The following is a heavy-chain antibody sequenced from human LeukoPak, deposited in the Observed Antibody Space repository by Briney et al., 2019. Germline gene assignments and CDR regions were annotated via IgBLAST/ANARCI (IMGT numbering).Heavy chain of an antibody. CDR3: VKDLSYETSGSFFDF. CDR2: ISWDGTT. V-gene: IGHV3-43*01. CDR1: GFIFEDYT. J-gene: IGHJ4*02. D-gene: IGHD3-22*01. Sequence: GGSVRLSCAASGFIFEDYTMHWVRQAPGKTLEWVSLISWDGTTYYTDSVKGRFTISRDNSKDYLYLQMDTLRSEDTAFYYCVKDLSYETSGSFFDFWGQGTLVTVS.